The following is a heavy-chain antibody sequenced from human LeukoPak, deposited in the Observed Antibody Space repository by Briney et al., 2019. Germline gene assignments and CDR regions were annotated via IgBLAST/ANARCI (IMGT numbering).Heavy chain of an antibody. J-gene: IGHJ5*02. CDR2: INPNSGGT. CDR3: ARDTGYCSSTSCYTNNWFDP. D-gene: IGHD2-2*02. V-gene: IGHV1-2*02. CDR1: GYTFTGYY. Sequence: ASVKASCKASGYTFTGYYMHWVRQAPGQGLEWMGWINPNSGGTNYAQKFQGRVTMTRDTSISTAYMELSRLRSDDTAVYYCARDTGYCSSTSCYTNNWFDPWGQGTLVTVSS.